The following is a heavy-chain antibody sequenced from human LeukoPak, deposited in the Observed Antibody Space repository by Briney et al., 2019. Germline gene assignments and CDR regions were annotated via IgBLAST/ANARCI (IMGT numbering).Heavy chain of an antibody. V-gene: IGHV1-24*01. CDR2: FDPEDGET. Sequence: GSSVKVSCKASGGTFSSYAISWVRQAPGQGLEWMGGFDPEDGETIYAQKFQGRVTMTEDTSTDTAYMELSSLRSEDTAVYYCATWVQQWLVDDAFDIWGQGTMVTVSS. CDR1: GGTFSSYA. CDR3: ATWVQQWLVDDAFDI. J-gene: IGHJ3*02. D-gene: IGHD6-19*01.